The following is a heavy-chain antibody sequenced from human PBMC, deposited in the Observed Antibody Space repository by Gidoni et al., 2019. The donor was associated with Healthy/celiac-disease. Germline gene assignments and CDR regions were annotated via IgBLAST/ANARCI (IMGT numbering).Heavy chain of an antibody. V-gene: IGHV3-30*04. CDR1: GFTFSSYA. D-gene: IGHD6-13*01. Sequence: QVQLVESGGGVVQPGRSLRISCAASGFTFSSYAMHWVRQAPGKGLEWVAVISYDGSNKYYADSVKGRFTISRDNSKNTLYLQMNSLRAEDTAVYYCARDNLRSIAAAGTVGVWKTAWGQGTLVTVSS. CDR3: ARDNLRSIAAAGTVGVWKTA. CDR2: ISYDGSNK. J-gene: IGHJ4*02.